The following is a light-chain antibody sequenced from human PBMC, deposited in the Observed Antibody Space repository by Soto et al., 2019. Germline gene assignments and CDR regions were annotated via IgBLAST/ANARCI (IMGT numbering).Light chain of an antibody. CDR2: EVS. J-gene: IGLJ1*01. CDR3: SSYTITSTYV. Sequence: SVLTQPASVSGSPGQSITISCTGTSRDVGGYNYVSWYQQHPGKAPKLMIYEVSDRPSGVSNRFSGSKSGNTASLTISGLQAEDEADYYCSSYTITSTYVFGTGTKVTVL. CDR1: SRDVGGYNY. V-gene: IGLV2-14*01.